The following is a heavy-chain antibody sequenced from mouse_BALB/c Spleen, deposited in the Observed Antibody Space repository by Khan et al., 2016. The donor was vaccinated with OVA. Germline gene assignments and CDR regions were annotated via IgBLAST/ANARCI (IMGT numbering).Heavy chain of an antibody. D-gene: IGHD2-1*01. V-gene: IGHV9-3-1*01. CDR3: TRSQGNYLCAY. CDR1: GYTLTDYG. Sequence: QIQLVQSGPDLKKPGETVKISCKASGYTLTDYGMNWVKQTPGKGLKWMGWINTYTGEPTYADDFKGRFAFSLETSASTAYLQIINLKNEDTATYFCTRSQGNYLCAYWGQGTLVTVS. CDR2: INTYTGEP. J-gene: IGHJ3*01.